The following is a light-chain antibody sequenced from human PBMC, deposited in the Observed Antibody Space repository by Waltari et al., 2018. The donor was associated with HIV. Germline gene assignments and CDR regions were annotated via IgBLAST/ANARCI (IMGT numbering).Light chain of an antibody. J-gene: IGLJ3*02. CDR2: RNN. CDR3: AAWDDSLNGRWV. Sequence: QSVLPQPPSASGPPGQRVTISCSGSSSNIGSNTVNWYQQLPGTAPKLLINRNNQRPAGVPDRCSGSKSGTSASLAISGLQSEDEADYYCAAWDDSLNGRWVFGGGTKLTVL. V-gene: IGLV1-44*01. CDR1: SSNIGSNT.